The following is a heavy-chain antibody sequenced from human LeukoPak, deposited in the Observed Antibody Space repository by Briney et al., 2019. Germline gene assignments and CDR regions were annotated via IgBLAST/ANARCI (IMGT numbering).Heavy chain of an antibody. CDR3: ARAIAAAGLGFDY. CDR2: IYHSGST. CDR1: GGSISSGGYS. J-gene: IGHJ4*02. D-gene: IGHD6-13*01. V-gene: IGHV4-30-2*01. Sequence: PSQTLSLTCAVSGGSISSGGYSWSWIRQPPGKGLEWIGYIYHSGSTYYNPSLKSRATISVDRSKNQFSLKLSSVTAADTAVYYCARAIAAAGLGFDYWGQGTLVTVSS.